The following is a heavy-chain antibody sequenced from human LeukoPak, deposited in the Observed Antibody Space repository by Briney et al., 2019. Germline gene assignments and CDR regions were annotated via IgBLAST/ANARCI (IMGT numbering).Heavy chain of an antibody. Sequence: SQTLSLTCTVSGDSISSRRYYSGWIRQPPGKGLEWIVSIYYSGSTNYHPSLKTPFTISVDTSKNQFSLKLSSATAPDTTVYYCARGRSYFDYWGQGTLVTVSS. J-gene: IGHJ4*02. CDR2: IYYSGST. CDR1: GDSISSRRYY. V-gene: IGHV4-39*07. D-gene: IGHD4-17*01. CDR3: ARGRSYFDY.